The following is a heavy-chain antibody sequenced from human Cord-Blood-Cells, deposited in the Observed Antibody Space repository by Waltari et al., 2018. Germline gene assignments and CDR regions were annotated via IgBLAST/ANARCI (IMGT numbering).Heavy chain of an antibody. CDR1: AGSVSSGSYS. Sequence: QVQLQESGPGLVKPSATLSLTCTVSAGSVSSGSYSWSWTRQPPGKGLEWIGYIYYSGSTNYNPSLKSRVTISVDTSKNQFSLKLSSVTAADTAVYYCARDRSPYNSSSWKYGMDVWGQGTTVTVSS. J-gene: IGHJ6*02. D-gene: IGHD6-13*01. CDR3: ARDRSPYNSSSWKYGMDV. V-gene: IGHV4-61*01. CDR2: IYYSGST.